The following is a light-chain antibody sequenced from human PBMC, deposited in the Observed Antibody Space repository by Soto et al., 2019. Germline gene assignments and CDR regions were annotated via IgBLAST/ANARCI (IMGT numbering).Light chain of an antibody. CDR2: GAS. Sequence: IVVKKSTDTLAWYREERATXSCRASQSVSSSYLAWYQQKPGHAPRLLIYGASIRATGIPDRFSGSGSGTDFTLTIIRLEPADFAVYYCQQYAILPGTFAQRT. J-gene: IGKJ1*01. CDR1: QSVSSSY. CDR3: QQYAILPGT. V-gene: IGKV3-20*01.